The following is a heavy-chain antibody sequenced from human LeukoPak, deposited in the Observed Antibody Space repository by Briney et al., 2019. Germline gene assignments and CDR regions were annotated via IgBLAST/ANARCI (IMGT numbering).Heavy chain of an antibody. CDR1: GGSISSYY. V-gene: IGHV4-59*01. J-gene: IGHJ4*02. Sequence: TSETLSLTCTVSGGSISSYYWSWIRLPPGKGLEWIGYIYYSGSTNYNPSLRSRVTISVDTSKNQFSLKLSSVTAADTAVYYCARSSESYDSSGYYSYYFDYWGQGALVTVSS. CDR3: ARSSESYDSSGYYSYYFDY. CDR2: IYYSGST. D-gene: IGHD3-22*01.